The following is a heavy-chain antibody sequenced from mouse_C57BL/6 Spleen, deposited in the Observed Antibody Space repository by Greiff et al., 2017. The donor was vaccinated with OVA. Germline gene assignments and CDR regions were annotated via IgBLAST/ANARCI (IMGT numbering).Heavy chain of an antibody. V-gene: IGHV1-54*01. D-gene: IGHD2-2*01. J-gene: IGHJ1*03. Sequence: QVQLQQSGAELVRPGTSVKVSCKASGYAFTNYLIEWVKQRPGQGLEWIGVINPGSGGTNYNEKFKGKATLTADKSSSTAYMQRSSLTSEDSAVYFCARGGVTYWYFDVWGTGTTVTVSS. CDR2: INPGSGGT. CDR3: ARGGVTYWYFDV. CDR1: GYAFTNYL.